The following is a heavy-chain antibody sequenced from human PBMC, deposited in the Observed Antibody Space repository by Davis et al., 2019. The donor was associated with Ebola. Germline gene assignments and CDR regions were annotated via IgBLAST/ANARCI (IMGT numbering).Heavy chain of an antibody. J-gene: IGHJ3*02. Sequence: KVSCKGSGYSFTSYWIGWVRQMPGKGLEWMGIIYLGDSDTRYSPSFQGQVTISADKSITTAYLQWNTLKASDTAMYYCARRVDAFDIWGQGTMVTVSS. CDR3: ARRVDAFDI. CDR2: IYLGDSDT. CDR1: GYSFTSYW. V-gene: IGHV5-51*01.